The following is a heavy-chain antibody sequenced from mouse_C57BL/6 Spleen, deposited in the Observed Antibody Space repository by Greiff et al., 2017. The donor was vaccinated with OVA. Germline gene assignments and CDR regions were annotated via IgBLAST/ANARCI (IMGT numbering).Heavy chain of an antibody. CDR2: IDPSDSYT. J-gene: IGHJ4*01. V-gene: IGHV1-50*01. Sequence: QVQLQQPGAELVKPGASVKLSCKASGYTFTSYWMQWVKQRPGQGLEWIGEIDPSDSYTNYNQKFKGKATLTVDTSSSTAYMQLSSLTSEDSAVDYCAPITTRYYAMDYWGQGTSVTVSS. CDR1: GYTFTSYW. D-gene: IGHD2-4*01. CDR3: APITTRYYAMDY.